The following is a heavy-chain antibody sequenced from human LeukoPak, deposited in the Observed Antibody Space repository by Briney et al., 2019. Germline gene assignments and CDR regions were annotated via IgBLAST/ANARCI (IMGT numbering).Heavy chain of an antibody. CDR2: ISSCSSYI. Sequence: PGASLRPSCAASAFTFSSYSMNSVRQAPGKGLEWASSISSCSSYIYYGDSVKGRFTISRDYVKNSLYLQMNSLRSEDTAVYYCAREFSGSYHREDYWGQGTLVTVSS. CDR1: AFTFSSYS. J-gene: IGHJ4*02. D-gene: IGHD1-26*01. V-gene: IGHV3-21*01. CDR3: AREFSGSYHREDY.